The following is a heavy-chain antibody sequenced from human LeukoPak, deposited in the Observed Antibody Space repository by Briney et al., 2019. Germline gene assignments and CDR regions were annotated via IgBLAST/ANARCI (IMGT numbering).Heavy chain of an antibody. V-gene: IGHV4-39*01. D-gene: IGHD7-27*01. Sequence: SETLSLTCTVSGGSISSSSYYWGWIRQPPGKGLEWIGSIYYSGSTYYNPSLKSRVTISVDTSKNQFSLRLSSVTAADTAVYYCARRANWGNWFDPWGQGTLVTVSS. CDR1: GGSISSSSYY. CDR2: IYYSGST. CDR3: ARRANWGNWFDP. J-gene: IGHJ5*02.